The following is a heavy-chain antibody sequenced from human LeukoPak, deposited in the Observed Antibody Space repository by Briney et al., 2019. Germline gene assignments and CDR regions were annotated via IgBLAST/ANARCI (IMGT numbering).Heavy chain of an antibody. Sequence: PGGSLRLSCAASGFTFSSYWMHWVRQAPGKGLVWVSCINGDGGRTNYADSVKGRFTISRDNAKNTLYLQMNSLRAEDTAVYYCAKDGYSTDSSYFDSWGQGIVVTVSS. CDR1: GFTFSSYW. V-gene: IGHV3-74*01. J-gene: IGHJ4*02. CDR3: AKDGYSTDSSYFDS. D-gene: IGHD5-18*01. CDR2: INGDGGRT.